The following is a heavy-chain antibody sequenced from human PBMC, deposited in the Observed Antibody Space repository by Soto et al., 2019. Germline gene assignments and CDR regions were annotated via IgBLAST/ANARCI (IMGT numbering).Heavy chain of an antibody. V-gene: IGHV3-30*18. CDR3: AKDPYDY. CDR1: GFTFSSYG. Sequence: GGSLRLSCAASGFTFSSYGMHWVRQAPGKGLEWVAVISYDGSNKYYADSVKGRFTISRDNSKNTLYLQMNSLRAEDTAVYYCAKDPYDYWGQGTLVTVSS. CDR2: ISYDGSNK. J-gene: IGHJ4*02.